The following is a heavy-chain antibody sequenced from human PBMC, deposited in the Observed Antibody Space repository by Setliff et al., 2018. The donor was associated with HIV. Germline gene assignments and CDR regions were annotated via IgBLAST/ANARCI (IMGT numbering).Heavy chain of an antibody. J-gene: IGHJ3*02. CDR3: AREMGSTHQAFDI. CDR2: INNDGRKT. CDR1: GFTFSTYW. D-gene: IGHD2-15*01. V-gene: IGHV3-74*03. Sequence: PGGSLRLSCAASGFTFSTYWMHWVRQAPGKGLVWVSHINNDGRKTTYADSVKGRFTVSRDNAKNTLYLQMNSLRAEDTAVYYCAREMGSTHQAFDIWGQGTMVTVSS.